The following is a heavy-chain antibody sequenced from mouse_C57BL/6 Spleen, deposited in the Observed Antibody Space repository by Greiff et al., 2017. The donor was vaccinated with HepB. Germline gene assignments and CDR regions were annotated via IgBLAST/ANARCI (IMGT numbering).Heavy chain of an antibody. CDR2: IYPGDGDT. D-gene: IGHD2-3*01. Sequence: VQRVESGAELVKPGASVKISCKASGYAFSSYWMNWVKQRPGKGLEWIGQIYPGDGDTNYNGKFKGKATLTADKSSSTAYMQLSSLTSEDSAVYFCARDDRYYFDYWGQGTTLTVSS. V-gene: IGHV1-80*01. CDR3: ARDDRYYFDY. J-gene: IGHJ2*01. CDR1: GYAFSSYW.